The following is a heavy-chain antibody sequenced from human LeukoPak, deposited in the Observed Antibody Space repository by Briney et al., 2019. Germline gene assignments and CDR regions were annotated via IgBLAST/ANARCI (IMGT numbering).Heavy chain of an antibody. CDR3: ARGTCSGGSCYSSLTNAFNI. CDR1: GDSVSSNSAA. J-gene: IGHJ3*02. V-gene: IGHV6-1*01. Sequence: PSQTLSLTCAISGDSVSSNSAACHWIRQSPSRGLEWLGRTYYRSRWFNDYAISVKTRITINPDVSKNQFSLQLHSVTPDDMAVYYCARGTCSGGSCYSSLTNAFNIWGQGTMVTVSS. D-gene: IGHD2-15*01. CDR2: TYYRSRWFN.